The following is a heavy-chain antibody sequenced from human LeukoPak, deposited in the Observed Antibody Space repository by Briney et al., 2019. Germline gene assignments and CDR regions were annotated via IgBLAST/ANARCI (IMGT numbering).Heavy chain of an antibody. J-gene: IGHJ4*02. Sequence: GGSLRLSCAASGSTFSSYAMSWVRRAPGKGLEWVSAISGSGGSTYYADSVKGRFTISRDNSKNTLYLQMNSLRAEDTAVYYCAKGSSGWYRDYFDYWGQGTLVTVSS. V-gene: IGHV3-23*01. CDR2: ISGSGGST. CDR3: AKGSSGWYRDYFDY. D-gene: IGHD6-19*01. CDR1: GSTFSSYA.